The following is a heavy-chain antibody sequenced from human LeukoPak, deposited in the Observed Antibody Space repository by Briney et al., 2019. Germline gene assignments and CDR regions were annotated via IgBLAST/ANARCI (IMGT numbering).Heavy chain of an antibody. V-gene: IGHV3-30*02. CDR3: AKDMYDIVVVPAAIWDY. CDR1: GFTFSRYG. Sequence: GGSLRLSCAASGFTFSRYGMHWVRQAPGKGLKWVAFIRYDGYNTYYADSVKGRFTISRDNSMNTLYLQMNSLRAEDTAAYYCAKDMYDIVVVPAAIWDYWGQGSLVTVSS. CDR2: IRYDGYNT. D-gene: IGHD2-2*02. J-gene: IGHJ4*02.